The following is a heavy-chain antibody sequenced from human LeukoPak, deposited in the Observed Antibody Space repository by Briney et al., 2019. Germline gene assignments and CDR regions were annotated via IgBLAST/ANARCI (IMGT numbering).Heavy chain of an antibody. D-gene: IGHD2/OR15-2a*01. V-gene: IGHV4-4*07. CDR2: IYTSGST. CDR1: GGSISSYY. Sequence: PSETLSLTCTVSGGSISSYYWSWIRQPAGKGLEWIGRIYTSGSTNYNPSLKSRVTMSVDTSKNQFSLKLSSVTAADTAVYYCARDKSTGPVWAFDIWGQGTMVTVSS. J-gene: IGHJ3*02. CDR3: ARDKSTGPVWAFDI.